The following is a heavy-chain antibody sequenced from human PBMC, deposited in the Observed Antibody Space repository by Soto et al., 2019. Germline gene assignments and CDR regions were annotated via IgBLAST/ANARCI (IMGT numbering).Heavy chain of an antibody. D-gene: IGHD6-13*01. J-gene: IGHJ6*02. Sequence: PSETLSLTCTVSGGSISSYYWSWIRQPPGKGLEWIRYIYYSGSTNYNPSLKSRVTISVDTSKNQFSLKLSSVTAADTAVYYCARLPGIAAAGVYYYYGMDVWGQGTTVTVSS. CDR1: GGSISSYY. CDR2: IYYSGST. V-gene: IGHV4-59*01. CDR3: ARLPGIAAAGVYYYYGMDV.